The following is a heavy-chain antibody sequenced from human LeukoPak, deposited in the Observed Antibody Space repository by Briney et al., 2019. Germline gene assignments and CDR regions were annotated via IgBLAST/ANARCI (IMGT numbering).Heavy chain of an antibody. Sequence: ASVKVSRKASGYTFTSYGISWVRQAPGQGLEWMGWISAYNGNTNYAQKLQGRVTMTTDTSTSTAYMELRSLRSDDTAVYYCAREYCSSTSCYVLGYYYYYMDVWGKGTTVTVSS. V-gene: IGHV1-18*01. CDR3: AREYCSSTSCYVLGYYYYYMDV. J-gene: IGHJ6*03. D-gene: IGHD2-2*01. CDR2: ISAYNGNT. CDR1: GYTFTSYG.